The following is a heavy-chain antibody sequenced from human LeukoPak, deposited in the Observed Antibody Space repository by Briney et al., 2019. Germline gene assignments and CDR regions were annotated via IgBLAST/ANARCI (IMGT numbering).Heavy chain of an antibody. Sequence: GGSLRLSCVASGFTFSNYGMHWVRQAPGKGLEWVAVILHDDTGEWYADSVQGRFTISRDNSKNTLSLQMDSLRAEDTAVYYCARDAGTLRFWSGSRIDYWGQGTLVTVSS. V-gene: IGHV3-30*03. J-gene: IGHJ4*02. CDR2: ILHDDTGE. D-gene: IGHD3-3*01. CDR1: GFTFSNYG. CDR3: ARDAGTLRFWSGSRIDY.